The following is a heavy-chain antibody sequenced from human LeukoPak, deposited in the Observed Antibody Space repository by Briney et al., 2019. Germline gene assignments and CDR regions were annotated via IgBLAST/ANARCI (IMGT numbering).Heavy chain of an antibody. CDR1: GFTFSSSG. Sequence: PGRSLRLSCAASGFTFSSSGMHWVRQAPGKGLEWVAVISYDGSNKYYADSVKGRFTISRDNSKNTLYLQMNSLRAEDTAVYYCAKEVRDGYNGGFDYWGQGTLVTVSS. J-gene: IGHJ4*02. V-gene: IGHV3-30*18. CDR2: ISYDGSNK. CDR3: AKEVRDGYNGGFDY. D-gene: IGHD5-24*01.